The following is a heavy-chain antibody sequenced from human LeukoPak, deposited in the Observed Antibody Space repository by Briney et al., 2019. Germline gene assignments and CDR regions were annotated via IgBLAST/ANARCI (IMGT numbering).Heavy chain of an antibody. CDR3: ARLTRQLSGSSNDY. J-gene: IGHJ4*02. CDR1: GFIFSGYS. V-gene: IGHV3-48*01. Sequence: GGSLRLSCAASGFIFSGYSMNWVRHTPGKRLEWVSYISSTSSTIYYADSVKGRFTVSRDNAKNSLYLQMNSLRAEDVAVYYCARLTRQLSGSSNDYWGQGTLVTVSS. D-gene: IGHD3-10*01. CDR2: ISSTSSTI.